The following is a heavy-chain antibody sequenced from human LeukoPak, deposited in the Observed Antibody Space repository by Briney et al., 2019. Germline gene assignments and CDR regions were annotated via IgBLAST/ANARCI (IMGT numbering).Heavy chain of an antibody. CDR1: GYRFTSYW. V-gene: IGHV5-51*01. D-gene: IGHD3-22*01. CDR2: IYPGDSDT. Sequence: GESLKISCKGSGYRFTSYWIGWVRQMPGKGLEWMGIIYPGDSDTRYSPTFQGQVTISADKSISTAHLQWGSLKASDTAMYYCARVYDSSGYFSFHYWGQGTLVIVSS. J-gene: IGHJ4*02. CDR3: ARVYDSSGYFSFHY.